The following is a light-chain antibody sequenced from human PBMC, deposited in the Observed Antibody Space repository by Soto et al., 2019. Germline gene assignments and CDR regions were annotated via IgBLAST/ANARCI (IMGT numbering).Light chain of an antibody. CDR1: QSISSSY. V-gene: IGKV3-20*01. Sequence: EIVLTQSPGTLPLSPGERATLSCRASQSISSSYLAWYQQRPGQAPRLLIFGASYRATGIPDRFSGSGSGTDFPLTISRVEPEDFAVYYCQQYSSSPPEFTLGPGTRVDSK. CDR3: QQYSSSPPEFT. CDR2: GAS. J-gene: IGKJ3*01.